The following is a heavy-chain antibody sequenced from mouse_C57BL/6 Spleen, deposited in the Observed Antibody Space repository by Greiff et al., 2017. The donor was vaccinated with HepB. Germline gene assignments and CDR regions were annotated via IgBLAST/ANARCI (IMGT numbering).Heavy chain of an antibody. CDR1: GFNIKDYY. Sequence: VQLQQSGAELVKPGASVKLSCTASGFNIKDYYMHWVKQRTEQGLEWIGRIDPEDGETKYAPKFQGKATITANTSSNTAYLTLSSLTSEDTAVYYCATPCTTVVPYAMDYWGQGTSVTVSS. CDR2: IDPEDGET. CDR3: ATPCTTVVPYAMDY. J-gene: IGHJ4*01. D-gene: IGHD1-1*01. V-gene: IGHV14-2*01.